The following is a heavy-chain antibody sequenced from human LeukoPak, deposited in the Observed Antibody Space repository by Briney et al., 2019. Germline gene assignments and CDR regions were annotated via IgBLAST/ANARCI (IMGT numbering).Heavy chain of an antibody. D-gene: IGHD3-22*01. CDR3: ARSPKYDNLFDY. Sequence: ASVKVSCKASGYTFTGYYMHWVRQAPGQGLEWMGWINPNSGGTNYAQKFQGRVTMTRDTSISTAYMELSRLRSDDTAVYYCARSPKYDNLFDYWGQGTLVTVSS. CDR1: GYTFTGYY. J-gene: IGHJ4*02. CDR2: INPNSGGT. V-gene: IGHV1-2*02.